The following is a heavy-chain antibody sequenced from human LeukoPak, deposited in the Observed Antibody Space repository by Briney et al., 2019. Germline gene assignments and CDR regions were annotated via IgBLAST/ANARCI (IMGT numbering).Heavy chain of an antibody. CDR3: ASASYDFWSGYFYYYYYGMDV. V-gene: IGHV1-8*01. D-gene: IGHD3-3*01. CDR2: MNPNSGNT. CDR1: GYTFTSYD. Sequence: ASVKVSCKASGYTFTSYDINWVRQATGQGLEWMGWMNPNSGNTGYAQKFQGRVTITADESTSTAYMELSSLRSEDTAVYYCASASYDFWSGYFYYYYYGMDVWGQGTTVTVSS. J-gene: IGHJ6*02.